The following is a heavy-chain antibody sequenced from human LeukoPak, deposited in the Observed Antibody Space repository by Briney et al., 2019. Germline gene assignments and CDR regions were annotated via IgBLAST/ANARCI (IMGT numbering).Heavy chain of an antibody. V-gene: IGHV4-59*08. CDR2: IYYSGST. CDR3: ARRTYYYDPFDP. D-gene: IGHD3-22*01. J-gene: IGHJ5*02. CDR1: GGSISSYY. Sequence: NPSETLSLTCTVSGGSISSYYWSWIRQPPGKGLEWIGYIYYSGSTNYNPSLKSRVTISVDTSKNQFSLKLSSVTAADTAVYYCARRTYYYDPFDPWGQGTLVTVSS.